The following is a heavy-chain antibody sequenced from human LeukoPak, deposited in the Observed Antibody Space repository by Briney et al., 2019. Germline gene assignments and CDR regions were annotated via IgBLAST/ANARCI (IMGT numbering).Heavy chain of an antibody. CDR3: ARQDGYGLYYFDY. Sequence: IXXKGSGYSFTDXWIGXXRXXPGXXXXXXGIIYPGDSDTRYSPSFQGQVTISADKSISTAYLQWSSLKASDTAMYYCARQDGYGLYYFDYWGQGTLVTVSS. D-gene: IGHD5-24*01. J-gene: IGHJ4*02. CDR1: GYSFTDXW. CDR2: IYPGDSDT. V-gene: IGHV5-51*01.